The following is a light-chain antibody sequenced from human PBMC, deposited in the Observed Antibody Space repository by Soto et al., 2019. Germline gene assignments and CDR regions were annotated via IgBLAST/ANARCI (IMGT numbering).Light chain of an antibody. J-gene: IGKJ5*01. V-gene: IGKV3-11*01. Sequence: EIVLTQSPATLSLSPGERATLSCRASQSVSSYLAWYQQKPGQAPRLLIYDASNRATGIPARFSGSGSGTDFTLTISSLEPEDFAVYYCQQRSNWAITFGPGPRLEIK. CDR3: QQRSNWAIT. CDR2: DAS. CDR1: QSVSSY.